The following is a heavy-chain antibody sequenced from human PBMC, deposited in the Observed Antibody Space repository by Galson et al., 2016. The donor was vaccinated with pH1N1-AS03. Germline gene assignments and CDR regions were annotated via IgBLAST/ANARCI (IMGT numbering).Heavy chain of an antibody. CDR1: GGSISSSTYY. D-gene: IGHD1-1*01. CDR2: IYHSGST. J-gene: IGHJ4*02. Sequence: SETLSLTCTVSGGSISSSTYYWGWVRQPPGKGLEWIGNIYHSGSTYYNPSLKSRVTISLDKSKNQFSLKLNSVTAAATAVYFCVTDTTTWMRFDYWGQGSLVIVSS. V-gene: IGHV4-39*07. CDR3: VTDTTTWMRFDY.